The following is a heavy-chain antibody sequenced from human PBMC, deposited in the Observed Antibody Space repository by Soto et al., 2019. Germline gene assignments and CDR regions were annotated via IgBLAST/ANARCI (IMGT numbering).Heavy chain of an antibody. CDR1: GGTFSSYT. D-gene: IGHD6-13*01. J-gene: IGHJ4*02. Sequence: QVQLVQSGAEVKKPGSSVKVSCKASGGTFSSYTISWVRQAPGQGLEWMGRIIPILGIANYAQKFQGRVTITADNSTSTAYMELSSLRSEDTAVYYCARGGIAAAGPFDYWGQGTLVTVSS. CDR2: IIPILGIA. CDR3: ARGGIAAAGPFDY. V-gene: IGHV1-69*02.